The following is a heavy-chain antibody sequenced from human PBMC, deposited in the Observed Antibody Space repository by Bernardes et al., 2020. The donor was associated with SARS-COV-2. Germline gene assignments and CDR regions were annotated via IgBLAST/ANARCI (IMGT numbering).Heavy chain of an antibody. CDR3: ARGIAAAGPNWFDP. D-gene: IGHD6-13*01. V-gene: IGHV4-34*01. J-gene: IGHJ5*02. CDR2: INHSGST. Sequence: ETLSLTCAVYGGSFSGYYWSWIRQPPGKGLEWIGEINHSGSTNYNPSLKSRVTISVDTSKNQFSLKLSSVTAADTAVYYCARGIAAAGPNWFDPWGQGTLVTVSS. CDR1: GGSFSGYY.